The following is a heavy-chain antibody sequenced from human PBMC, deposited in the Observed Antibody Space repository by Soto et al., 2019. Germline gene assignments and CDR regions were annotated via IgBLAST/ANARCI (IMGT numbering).Heavy chain of an antibody. CDR2: ISSSSSTI. D-gene: IGHD7-27*01. CDR3: ARDHGDWGENDAFDI. Sequence: EVQLVESGGGSVQPGGSLRLSCAATGFTFSSYSMNWVRQAPGKGLEWVSYISSSSSTIYYADSVKGRFTISRDNAKNSLYLQMNSLRAEDTAVYYCARDHGDWGENDAFDIWGQGTMVTVSS. CDR1: GFTFSSYS. J-gene: IGHJ3*02. V-gene: IGHV3-48*01.